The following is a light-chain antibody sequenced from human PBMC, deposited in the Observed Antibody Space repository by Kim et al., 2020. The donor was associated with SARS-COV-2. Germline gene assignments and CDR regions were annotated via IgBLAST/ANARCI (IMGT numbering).Light chain of an antibody. CDR1: QSVSSY. CDR3: QQRSET. V-gene: IGKV3-11*01. J-gene: IGKJ4*01. CDR2: DAS. Sequence: TLSWFQGERAPLSCRASQSVSSYLAWYQQKHGQAPRLLSYDASNRATGIPARFSGSGSGTDFTLTISSLEPEDFAVYYCQQRSETFGGGTKVDIK.